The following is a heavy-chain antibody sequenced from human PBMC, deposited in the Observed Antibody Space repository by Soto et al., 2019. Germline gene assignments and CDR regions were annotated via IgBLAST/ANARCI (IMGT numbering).Heavy chain of an antibody. CDR3: AKDKGRTAIDY. Sequence: QVQLVESGGGVVQPGRSLRLSCAASGLTFSAAGMHWVRQDPGKGLEWVAFIANDGRSESYADSVKGRFTISRDNSQNRLYLQMNGLRAEDTAVYYCAKDKGRTAIDYWGQGTLVSVSS. CDR2: IANDGRSE. CDR1: GLTFSAAG. J-gene: IGHJ4*02. V-gene: IGHV3-30*18.